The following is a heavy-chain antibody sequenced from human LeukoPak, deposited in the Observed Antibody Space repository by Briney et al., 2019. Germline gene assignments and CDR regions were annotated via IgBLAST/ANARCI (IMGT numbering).Heavy chain of an antibody. Sequence: PGGSLRLSCAASGFTHSSYAMSWVRQAPGKGLEWVSAISVSGGSTYYADSVKGRFTISRDNSKNTLYLQMNSLRAEDTAVYYCARDILTGFTRNWFDPWGQGTLVTVSS. V-gene: IGHV3-23*01. CDR3: ARDILTGFTRNWFDP. J-gene: IGHJ5*02. D-gene: IGHD3-9*01. CDR1: GFTHSSYA. CDR2: ISVSGGST.